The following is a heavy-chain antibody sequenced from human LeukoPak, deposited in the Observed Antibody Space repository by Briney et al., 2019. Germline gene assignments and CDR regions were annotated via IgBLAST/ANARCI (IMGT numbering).Heavy chain of an antibody. CDR2: IYYSGST. CDR1: GGSISSYY. V-gene: IGHV4-59*01. CDR3: ARAPGDYYYYYMDV. Sequence: KPSETLSLTCTVSGGSISSYYWSWIRQPPGKGLEWIGYIYYSGSTNYNPSLKSRVTISVDTSKNQFSLKLSSVTAADTAVYYCARAPGDYYYYYMDVWGKGTTVTVSS. J-gene: IGHJ6*03. D-gene: IGHD3-10*01.